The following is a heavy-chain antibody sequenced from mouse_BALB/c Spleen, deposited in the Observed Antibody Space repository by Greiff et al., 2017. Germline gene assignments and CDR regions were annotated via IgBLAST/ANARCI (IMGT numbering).Heavy chain of an antibody. CDR1: GFSLSRYS. Sequence: VKLVESGPGLVAPSQSLSITCTVSGFSLSRYSVHWVRQPPGKGLEWLGMIWGGGSTDYNSALKSRLSISKDNSKSQVFLKMNSLQTDDTAMYYCASLYDSNYDWYFDVWGAGTTVTVAS. CDR2: IWGGGST. CDR3: ASLYDSNYDWYFDV. D-gene: IGHD2-5*01. J-gene: IGHJ1*01. V-gene: IGHV2-6-4*01.